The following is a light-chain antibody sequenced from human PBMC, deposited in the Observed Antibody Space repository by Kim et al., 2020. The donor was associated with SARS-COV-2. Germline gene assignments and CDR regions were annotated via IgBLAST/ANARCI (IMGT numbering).Light chain of an antibody. CDR3: QEYNSDFT. CDR1: QTISTW. CDR2: DAS. J-gene: IGKJ3*01. V-gene: IGKV1-5*01. Sequence: SATVRDRVTITCRTNQTISTWLAWYQQKPGKPPNALVSDASSLESGVPSRFSGSGSGTEFTLTISSLQPDDFATYYCQEYNSDFTFGPGTKVDIK.